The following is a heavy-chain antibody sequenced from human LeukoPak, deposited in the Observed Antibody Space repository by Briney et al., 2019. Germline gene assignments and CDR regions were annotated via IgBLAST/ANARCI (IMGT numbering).Heavy chain of an antibody. CDR2: IIPIFGTA. CDR3: AKWGDTAMAPGYYGMDV. CDR1: GGTFSSYA. J-gene: IGHJ6*04. V-gene: IGHV1-69*13. D-gene: IGHD5-18*01. Sequence: GASVKVSCKASGGTFSSYAISWVGQAPGQGLEWMGGIIPIFGTANYAQKFQGRVTITADESTSTAYMELSSLRSEDTAVYYCAKWGDTAMAPGYYGMDVWGKGTTVTVSS.